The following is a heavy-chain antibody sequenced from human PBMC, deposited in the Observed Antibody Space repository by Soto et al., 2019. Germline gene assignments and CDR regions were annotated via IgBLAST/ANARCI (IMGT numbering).Heavy chain of an antibody. D-gene: IGHD6-6*01. Sequence: EVQLVESGGGLVQPGRSLRLSCAASGFTFDDYAMHWVRQAPGKGLEWVSGISWNSGSIGYADPVKGRFTISRDNAKNSLYLQMNSLRAEDTALYYCAKDIRGRPLYYFDYWGQGTLVTVSS. J-gene: IGHJ4*02. CDR1: GFTFDDYA. V-gene: IGHV3-9*01. CDR3: AKDIRGRPLYYFDY. CDR2: ISWNSGSI.